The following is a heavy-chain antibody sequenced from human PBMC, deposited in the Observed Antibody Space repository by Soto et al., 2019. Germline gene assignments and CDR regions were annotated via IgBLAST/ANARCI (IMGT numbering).Heavy chain of an antibody. Sequence: SETLSLTCAVYGGSFSGYYWSWIRQPPGKGLEWIGEINHSGSTNYNPSLKSRVTISVDTSKNQFSLKLSSVTAADTAVYYCARGEGAAGPSRFDYWGQGTLVTVSS. D-gene: IGHD6-13*01. CDR2: INHSGST. V-gene: IGHV4-34*01. CDR3: ARGEGAAGPSRFDY. J-gene: IGHJ4*02. CDR1: GGSFSGYY.